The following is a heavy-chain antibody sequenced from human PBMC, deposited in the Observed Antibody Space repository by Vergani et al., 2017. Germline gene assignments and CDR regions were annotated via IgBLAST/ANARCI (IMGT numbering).Heavy chain of an antibody. J-gene: IGHJ4*02. D-gene: IGHD3-22*01. CDR3: ATEKYYYDSSGYSYGADD. Sequence: QVQLQQWGAGLLKPSGTLSLTCAVYGGSFSGDYWSWLRQHPGKGLEWIGEINHSGSTNYNPSLTSRVTISVYTSKNQFSLKLSSVTAADTAVYYCATEKYYYDSSGYSYGADDWGQGTLVTVSS. V-gene: IGHV4-34*01. CDR2: INHSGST. CDR1: GGSFSGDY.